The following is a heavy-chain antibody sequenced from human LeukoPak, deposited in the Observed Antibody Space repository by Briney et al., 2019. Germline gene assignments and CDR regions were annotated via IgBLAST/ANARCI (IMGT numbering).Heavy chain of an antibody. J-gene: IGHJ5*02. CDR1: GGTFSSYA. CDR3: AADDSSGYSIVTGFDP. V-gene: IGHV1-69*04. CDR2: IIPILGIA. Sequence: GASVKVSCKASGGTFSSYAISWVRQAPGQGLEWMGRIIPILGIANYAQKFQGRVTMTEDTSTDTAYMELSSLRSEDTAVYYCAADDSSGYSIVTGFDPWGQGTLVTVSS. D-gene: IGHD3-22*01.